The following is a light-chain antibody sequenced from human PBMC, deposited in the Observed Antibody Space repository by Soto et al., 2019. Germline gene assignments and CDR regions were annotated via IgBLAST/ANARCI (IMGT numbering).Light chain of an antibody. Sequence: QSLLTQPPSASGSPGQSFTISCTGTISDVGGYDYVSWYQQHPGKAPKLMIYEVTIRPSGVSDRFSGSKSGSTASLTVSGLQAEDEADYYCSSYTGGNPSYVFGTGTKVTVL. V-gene: IGLV2-8*01. CDR1: ISDVGGYDY. CDR2: EVT. J-gene: IGLJ1*01. CDR3: SSYTGGNPSYV.